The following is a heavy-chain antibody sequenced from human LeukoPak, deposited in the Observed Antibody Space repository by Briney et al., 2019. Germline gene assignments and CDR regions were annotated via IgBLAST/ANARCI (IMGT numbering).Heavy chain of an antibody. D-gene: IGHD6-13*01. CDR1: GFTFSSYG. CDR2: IRYDGSNK. CDR3: AKDHSSSINYFDY. Sequence: GGSLRLSCAASGFTFSSYGMHWVRQAPGKGLEWVAFIRYDGSNKYYADSVKGRFTISRDNSKNTLYLQMNSLRAEDTAVYYCAKDHSSSINYFDYWGQGTLVTVSS. J-gene: IGHJ4*02. V-gene: IGHV3-30*02.